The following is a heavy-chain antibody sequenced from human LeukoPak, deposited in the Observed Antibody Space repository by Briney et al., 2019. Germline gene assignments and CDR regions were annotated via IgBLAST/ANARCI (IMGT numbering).Heavy chain of an antibody. V-gene: IGHV4-31*03. D-gene: IGHD5-12*01. Sequence: SETLSLTCTVSGGSISSGGDYWSWIRQHPGTGLEWIGYIYYSGATYYNPSLKSRVTISIDTFKNQFSLKLTSVTAADTAVYYCARGGGYDFDYWGQGTLVTVSS. CDR2: IYYSGAT. CDR1: GGSISSGGDY. CDR3: ARGGGYDFDY. J-gene: IGHJ4*02.